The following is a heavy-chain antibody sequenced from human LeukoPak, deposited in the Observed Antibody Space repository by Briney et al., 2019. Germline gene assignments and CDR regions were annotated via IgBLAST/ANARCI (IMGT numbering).Heavy chain of an antibody. CDR1: GFTFSSYA. Sequence: GGGLVQPGGSLRLSCAASGFTFSSYAMHWVRQAPGKGLEYVSAISSNGGSTYYANSVKGRFTISRDNSKNTLYLQMGSLRAEDMAVSYCARDEGFWSGSDYWGQGTLVTVSS. D-gene: IGHD3-3*01. J-gene: IGHJ4*02. CDR3: ARDEGFWSGSDY. CDR2: ISSNGGST. V-gene: IGHV3-64*01.